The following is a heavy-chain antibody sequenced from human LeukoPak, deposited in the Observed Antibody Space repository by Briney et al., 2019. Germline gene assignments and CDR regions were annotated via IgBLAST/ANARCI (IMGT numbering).Heavy chain of an antibody. CDR1: GGSVSSGSYY. J-gene: IGHJ4*02. CDR2: MYYSGST. V-gene: IGHV4-61*01. Sequence: SETLSLTCTVYGGSVSSGSYYWSWIRQPPGKGLEWIGYMYYSGSTNYNPSLKSRVTMSVDTSKNQFSLELSSVTAADTAVYYCARRMSGPRYFDYWGQGTLVAVSS. D-gene: IGHD3-3*01. CDR3: ARRMSGPRYFDY.